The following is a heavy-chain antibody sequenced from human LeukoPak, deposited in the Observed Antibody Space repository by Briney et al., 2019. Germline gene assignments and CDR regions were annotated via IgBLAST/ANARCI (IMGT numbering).Heavy chain of an antibody. Sequence: GGSLRISCKASGYRFTTYWISWVRQMPGKGLEWMGRIDPSDSYTNYSPSFQGHVTISADKSLTTAYLQWSSPEASDTAMYYCARHSQWVIVDELLWGQGTLVTVSS. V-gene: IGHV5-10-1*01. J-gene: IGHJ4*02. CDR1: GYRFTTYW. CDR3: ARHSQWVIVDELL. D-gene: IGHD6-19*01. CDR2: IDPSDSYT.